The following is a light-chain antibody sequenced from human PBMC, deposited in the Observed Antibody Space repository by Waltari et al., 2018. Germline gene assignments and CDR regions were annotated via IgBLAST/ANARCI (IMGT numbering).Light chain of an antibody. CDR3: QKGYPAPSI. Sequence: DIQMTQSPSSLSASLGDRVIITCRASQNIGTRLNWYQQKAGKAPKLLIYGASSLSSGVPSRFRGSGSGTEFTLTITSLQPEDFATYYSQKGYPAPSIFGQGTKLQIK. CDR2: GAS. V-gene: IGKV1-39*01. CDR1: QNIGTR. J-gene: IGKJ2*01.